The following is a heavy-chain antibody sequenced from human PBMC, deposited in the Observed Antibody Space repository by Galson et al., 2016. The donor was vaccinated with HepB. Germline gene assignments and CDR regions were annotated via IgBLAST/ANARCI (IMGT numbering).Heavy chain of an antibody. CDR3: ARDGGRGYTYGYFDY. D-gene: IGHD5-18*01. J-gene: IGHJ4*02. Sequence: SLRLSCAASGFTFCTYSMNWVRQAPGKGLEWVSYISSRSSTVYYADSLKGRFTISRDNAKNSLYLQMNSLRDEDTAVFYCARDGGRGYTYGYFDYWGQGTLVTVSS. CDR1: GFTFCTYS. CDR2: ISSRSSTV. V-gene: IGHV3-48*02.